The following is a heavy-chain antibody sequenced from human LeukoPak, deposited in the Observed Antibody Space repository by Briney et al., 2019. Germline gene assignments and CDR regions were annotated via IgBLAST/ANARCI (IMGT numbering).Heavy chain of an antibody. CDR2: IYSDTTT. CDR3: AREGSNWDYGDAFDI. Sequence: ETLSLTCTVSGGSISSSSYYWGWIRQPPGKGLEWVSVIYSDTTTHYADSVKGRFTISRTNSKNTVYLQMNSLRAEDTAVYYCAREGSNWDYGDAFDIWGQGTMVTVSS. CDR1: GGSISSSSYY. D-gene: IGHD1-7*01. J-gene: IGHJ3*02. V-gene: IGHV3-53*01.